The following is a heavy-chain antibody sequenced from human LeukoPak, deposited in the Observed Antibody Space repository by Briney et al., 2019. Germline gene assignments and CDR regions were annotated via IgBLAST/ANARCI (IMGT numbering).Heavy chain of an antibody. CDR1: GFTFSSYS. V-gene: IGHV3-21*01. Sequence: PGGSLRLSCAASGFTFSSYSMNWVRQAPGKGLEWVSSISSSSSYIYYADSVKDRFTISRDNAKNSLYLQMNSLRAEDTAVYYCASFGIGYDPGFDYWGQGTLVTVSS. J-gene: IGHJ4*02. CDR3: ASFGIGYDPGFDY. D-gene: IGHD1-26*01. CDR2: ISSSSSYI.